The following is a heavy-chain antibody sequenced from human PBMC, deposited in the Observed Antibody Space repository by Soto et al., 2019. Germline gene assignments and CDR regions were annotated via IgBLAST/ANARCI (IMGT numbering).Heavy chain of an antibody. Sequence: EVQLVESGGGLVKPGGSLRLSCAASGFTFSSYSMNWVRQAPGKGLEWVSSISSSSSYIYYADSVKGRFTISRDNAKNSLYLQMNSLRAEDTAVYYCARAFGELLWFGEFLSSMDVWGQGTTVTVSS. V-gene: IGHV3-21*01. CDR3: ARAFGELLWFGEFLSSMDV. CDR2: ISSSSSYI. D-gene: IGHD3-10*01. J-gene: IGHJ6*02. CDR1: GFTFSSYS.